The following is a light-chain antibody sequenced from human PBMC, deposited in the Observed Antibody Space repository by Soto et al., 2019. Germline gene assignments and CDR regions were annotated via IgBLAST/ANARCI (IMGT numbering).Light chain of an antibody. CDR2: SDY. Sequence: QSVLSQPPSASGTPGQTVIISCSGSNSDIGSNSVYWYQKLPGMAPKLLIFSDYKRPSGVPDRFSGSKSGTSASLAISGLRSEDEAVYSCAAWDGSHWVFGGGTKLTVL. J-gene: IGLJ3*02. CDR3: AAWDGSHWV. V-gene: IGLV1-47*02. CDR1: NSDIGSNS.